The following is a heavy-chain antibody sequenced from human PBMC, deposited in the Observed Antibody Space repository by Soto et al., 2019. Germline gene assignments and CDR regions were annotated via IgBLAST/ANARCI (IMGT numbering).Heavy chain of an antibody. CDR2: INHSGST. CDR3: ARGRSSSSDY. Sequence: QVQLQQWGAGLLKPSETLSLTRAVYGGSFSGYYWSWIRQPPGKGLEWIGEINHSGSTNYNPSLKSRVTISVDTSKNQFSLKLSSVTAADTAVYYCARGRSSSSDYWGQGTLVTVSS. CDR1: GGSFSGYY. V-gene: IGHV4-34*01. D-gene: IGHD6-13*01. J-gene: IGHJ4*02.